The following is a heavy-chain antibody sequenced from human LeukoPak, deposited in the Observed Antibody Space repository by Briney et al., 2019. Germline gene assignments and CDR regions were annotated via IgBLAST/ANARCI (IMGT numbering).Heavy chain of an antibody. V-gene: IGHV3-48*01. J-gene: IGHJ4*02. Sequence: GGSLRLSCAASAFTFSDYSMNWVRQAPGKGLEWISYISGRSSTIYYADSVRGRFTISRDNAKKSMYLQMNSLRAEDTAVYYCARDRLTSGSYFFDYWGQGTLVTVSS. CDR1: AFTFSDYS. CDR2: ISGRSSTI. CDR3: ARDRLTSGSYFFDY. D-gene: IGHD1-26*01.